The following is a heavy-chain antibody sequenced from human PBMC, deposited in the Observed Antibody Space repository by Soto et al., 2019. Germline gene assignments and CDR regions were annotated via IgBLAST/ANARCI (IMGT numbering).Heavy chain of an antibody. J-gene: IGHJ3*02. CDR1: GFSFTTYV. CDR3: AKGLLAIVGTTLPRDAFNI. V-gene: IGHV3-30*18. D-gene: IGHD1-26*01. Sequence: GGSLRLSCAASGFSFTTYVMHWVRQAPGKGLEWVAVISHDGSYKYYGDAVKGRFTTSRDTSKNAVYLEMNSLRPEDTAVYYCAKGLLAIVGTTLPRDAFNIWGQGTMVTVSS. CDR2: ISHDGSYK.